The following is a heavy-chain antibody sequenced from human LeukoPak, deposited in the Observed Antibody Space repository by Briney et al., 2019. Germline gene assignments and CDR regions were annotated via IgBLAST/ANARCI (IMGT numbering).Heavy chain of an antibody. CDR2: ISYDGSNK. CDR3: AKPRYSSSWQSFDY. Sequence: QPGGSLRLSCAASGFTFSSYGMHWVRQAPGKGLEWVAVISYDGSNKYYADSVKGRFTISRDNSKNTLYLQMNSLRAEDTAVYYCAKPRYSSSWQSFDYWGQGTLVTVSS. J-gene: IGHJ4*02. CDR1: GFTFSSYG. V-gene: IGHV3-30*18. D-gene: IGHD6-13*01.